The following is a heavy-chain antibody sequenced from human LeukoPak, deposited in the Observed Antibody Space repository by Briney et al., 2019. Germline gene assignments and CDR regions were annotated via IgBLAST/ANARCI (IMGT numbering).Heavy chain of an antibody. CDR3: ARVNTYYYDSSGYYYHTRLNWYFDL. Sequence: PSETLSLTCTVSGGSISSGGYYWSWIRQHPGKGLEWIGYIYYSGSTNYNPSLKSRVTISVDTSKNQFSLKLSSVTAADTAVYYCARVNTYYYDSSGYYYHTRLNWYFDLWGRGTLVTVSS. J-gene: IGHJ2*01. CDR2: IYYSGST. D-gene: IGHD3-22*01. V-gene: IGHV4-61*08. CDR1: GGSISSGGYY.